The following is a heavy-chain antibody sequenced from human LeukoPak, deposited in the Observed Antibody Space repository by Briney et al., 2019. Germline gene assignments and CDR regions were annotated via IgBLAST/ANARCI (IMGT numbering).Heavy chain of an antibody. V-gene: IGHV4-4*09. CDR3: AVNVVVPAAHAFDI. J-gene: IGHJ3*02. D-gene: IGHD2-2*01. Sequence: SETLSLTCTVSGGSISSYYWSWIRQPPGKGLEWIGYIYTSGSTNYNPSLKSRVTISVDTSKNQFSLKLSSVTAADTAVYYCAVNVVVPAAHAFDIWGQGTMVTVSS. CDR1: GGSISSYY. CDR2: IYTSGST.